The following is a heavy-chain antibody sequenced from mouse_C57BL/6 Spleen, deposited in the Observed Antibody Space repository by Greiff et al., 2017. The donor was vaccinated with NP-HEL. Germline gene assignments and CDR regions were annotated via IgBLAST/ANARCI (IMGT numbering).Heavy chain of an antibody. V-gene: IGHV1-50*01. CDR1: GYTFTSYW. D-gene: IGHD1-1*01. J-gene: IGHJ3*01. CDR2: IDPSDSYT. CDR3: ARSGSSSFAY. Sequence: VQLQQPGAELVKPGASVKLSCKASGYTFTSYWMQWVKQRPGQGLEWIGEIDPSDSYTNYNQKFKGKATLTVDTSSSTAYMQLSSLTSEDSAVYYCARSGSSSFAYWGQGTLVTVSA.